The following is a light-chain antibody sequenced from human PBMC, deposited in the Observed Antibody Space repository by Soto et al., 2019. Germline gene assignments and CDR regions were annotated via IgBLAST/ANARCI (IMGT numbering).Light chain of an antibody. CDR2: GAS. Sequence: EIVMTQSPATLSVSPGDRATISCRASQSVNSNLAWYQQKPGQAPRLLIYGASTRATGVPTRFSGSGSGTEFTLTISSLQSEYFAVYFYQQYNNWLTFGQGTKVEIK. CDR1: QSVNSN. V-gene: IGKV3-15*01. J-gene: IGKJ1*01. CDR3: QQYNNWLT.